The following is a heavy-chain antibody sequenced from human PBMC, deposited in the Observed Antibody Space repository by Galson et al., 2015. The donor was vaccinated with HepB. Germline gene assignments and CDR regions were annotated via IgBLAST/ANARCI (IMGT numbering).Heavy chain of an antibody. CDR2: ISSSSSDI. J-gene: IGHJ4*02. D-gene: IGHD3-3*01. Sequence: SLRLSCAASGFTFSSYSMNWVRQAPGKGLEWVSSISSSSSDIYYADSVKGRFTISRDNVKNSLYLQMNSLTAEDTAVHYCARGWRSSFDYWGQGTLVTVSP. CDR3: ARGWRSSFDY. V-gene: IGHV3-21*01. CDR1: GFTFSSYS.